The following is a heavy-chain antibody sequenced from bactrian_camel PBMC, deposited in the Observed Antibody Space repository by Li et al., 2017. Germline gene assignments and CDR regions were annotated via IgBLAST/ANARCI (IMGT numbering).Heavy chain of an antibody. V-gene: IGHV3S40*01. J-gene: IGHJ4*01. CDR1: GNTYAIYC. CDR3: AVYGGLRRLCPRLDLFDSGHVPY. CDR2: ISSGGGDI. Sequence: VQLVESGGGSVQAGGSLTLSCVASGNTYAIYCLGWFRQGRGKGLEWVSGISSGGGDIYYADSVKGRFTISRDNDNHTLILQMNNLKPDDTAMYSCAVYGGLRRLCPRLDLFDSGHVPYRGQGTQVTVS. D-gene: IGHD4*01.